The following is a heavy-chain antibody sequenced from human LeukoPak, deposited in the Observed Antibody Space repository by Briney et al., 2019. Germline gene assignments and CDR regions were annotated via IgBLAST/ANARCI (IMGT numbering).Heavy chain of an antibody. D-gene: IGHD6-25*01. J-gene: IGHJ6*02. CDR2: INSSGGGT. CDR3: ARSVSYRSGWYGMDV. CDR1: GYTFTNYY. V-gene: IGHV1-46*01. Sequence: GASVTVSFKASGYTFTNYYIHWVRQAPGQGLEWMGIINSSGGGTIHAQKFRGRVTTTRDTSTSTVHMELSSLSPEDAAVYYCARSVSYRSGWYGMDVWGQGTTVTVSS.